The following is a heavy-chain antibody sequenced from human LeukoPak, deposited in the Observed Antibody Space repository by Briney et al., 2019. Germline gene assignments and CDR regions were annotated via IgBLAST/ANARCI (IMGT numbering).Heavy chain of an antibody. D-gene: IGHD5-18*01. CDR2: ISSSSSYI. CDR3: AKGYSYGISYYFDY. V-gene: IGHV3-21*01. CDR1: GFTFSSYS. Sequence: GGSLRLSCAASGFTFSSYSMNWVRPAPGKGLEWVSSISSSSSYIYYADSVKGRFTISRDNAKNSLYLQMNSLRAEDTAVYYCAKGYSYGISYYFDYWRQGTLVTVSS. J-gene: IGHJ4*02.